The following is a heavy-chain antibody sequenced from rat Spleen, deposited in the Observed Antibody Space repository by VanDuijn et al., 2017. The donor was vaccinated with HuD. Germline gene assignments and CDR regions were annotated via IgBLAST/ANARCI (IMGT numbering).Heavy chain of an antibody. CDR3: ARHSSTYYVMDA. Sequence: EVQLVESDGGLVQPGRSLKLSCAASGFTFSDYYMAWVRQAPGKGLEWVASITNAAGKVYYPDSVKGRFTISRNNAKTTLYLQMNSLRSEDTATYYCARHSSTYYVMDAWGQGTSVTVSS. CDR1: GFTFSDYY. D-gene: IGHD1-2*01. CDR2: ITNAAGKV. J-gene: IGHJ4*01. V-gene: IGHV5-25*01.